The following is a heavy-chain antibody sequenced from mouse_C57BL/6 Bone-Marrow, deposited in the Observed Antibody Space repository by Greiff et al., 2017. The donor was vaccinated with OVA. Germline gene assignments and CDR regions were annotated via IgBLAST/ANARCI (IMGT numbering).Heavy chain of an antibody. Sequence: VQLQQSGAELVMPGASVKLSCKASGYTFTSYWMHWVKQRPGQGLEWIGEIDPSDSYTNYNQKFKGKSTLTVDKSSSTAYMQLSSLTSEDSAVYYCARLHYYGSSVYFDYWGQGTTLTVSS. D-gene: IGHD1-1*01. CDR2: IDPSDSYT. CDR3: ARLHYYGSSVYFDY. J-gene: IGHJ2*01. V-gene: IGHV1-69*01. CDR1: GYTFTSYW.